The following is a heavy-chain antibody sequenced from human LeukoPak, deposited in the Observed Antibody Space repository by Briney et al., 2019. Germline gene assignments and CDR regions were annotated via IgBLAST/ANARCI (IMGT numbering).Heavy chain of an antibody. V-gene: IGHV3-23*01. CDR3: EASYDSSGYRLDY. D-gene: IGHD3-22*01. CDR2: ISGSGGST. J-gene: IGHJ4*02. Sequence: GGSLRLSCAASGFTFSSYAMSWVRQAPGKGLEWVSAISGSGGSTYYADSVKGRFTISRDNSKNTLYLQMNSLRAEDTAVYYCEASYDSSGYRLDYWGQGTLATVSS. CDR1: GFTFSSYA.